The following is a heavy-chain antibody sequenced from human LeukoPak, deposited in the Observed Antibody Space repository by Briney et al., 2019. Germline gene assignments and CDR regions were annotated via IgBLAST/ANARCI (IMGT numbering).Heavy chain of an antibody. CDR2: IYYSGST. V-gene: IGHV4-39*07. D-gene: IGHD2-21*02. J-gene: IGHJ6*02. CDR3: AKTYCGGDCYTPYYYGMDV. CDR1: GGSISSGSYY. Sequence: PSETLSLTCTVPGGSISSGSYYWSWIRQPAGKGLEWIGRIYYSGSTYYNPSLKSRVTISVDTSKNQFSLKLSSVTAADTAVYYCAKTYCGGDCYTPYYYGMDVWGQGTTVTVSS.